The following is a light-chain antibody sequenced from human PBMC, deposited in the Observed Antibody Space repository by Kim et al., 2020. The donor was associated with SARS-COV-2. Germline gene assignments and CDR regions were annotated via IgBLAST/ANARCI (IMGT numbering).Light chain of an antibody. J-gene: IGLJ3*02. CDR2: EGS. V-gene: IGLV2-23*01. CDR1: SIDVGSYNR. CDR3: CSYAGRSTLV. Sequence: GQSITNSCTGTSIDVGSYNRVAWYQQHPDKAPKLMIYEGSKRPSGVSNRVSGSKSGDTASLTISGLQAEDEADYYCCSYAGRSTLVFGGGTQRTVL.